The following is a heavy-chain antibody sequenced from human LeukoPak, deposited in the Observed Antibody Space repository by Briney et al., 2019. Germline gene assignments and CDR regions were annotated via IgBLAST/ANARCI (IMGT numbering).Heavy chain of an antibody. J-gene: IGHJ6*03. CDR2: IIPIFGTA. Sequence: SVKVSCKASGGTFSSYAISWVRQAPGQGLEWMGGIIPIFGTANYAQKFQGRVTITADESTSTAYMELSSLGSEDTAVYYCARDPLVVPVTEASYYYMDVWGKGTTVTDSS. D-gene: IGHD2-2*01. CDR1: GGTFSSYA. CDR3: ARDPLVVPVTEASYYYMDV. V-gene: IGHV1-69*13.